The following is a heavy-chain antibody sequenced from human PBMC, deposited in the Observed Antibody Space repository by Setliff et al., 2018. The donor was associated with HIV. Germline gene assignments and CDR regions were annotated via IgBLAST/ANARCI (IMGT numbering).Heavy chain of an antibody. V-gene: IGHV3-66*01. J-gene: IGHJ4*02. CDR1: GFTINNHH. Sequence: GESLTISCAVSGFTINNHHMAWVRQAPGQGLEWVSALYNDGSTYYPDSVKGRFTISRDNSKNTLSLQMNRLRADDTAVYFCARDPRGAVAGFDYWGQGTLVTVSS. CDR2: LYNDGST. D-gene: IGHD6-19*01. CDR3: ARDPRGAVAGFDY.